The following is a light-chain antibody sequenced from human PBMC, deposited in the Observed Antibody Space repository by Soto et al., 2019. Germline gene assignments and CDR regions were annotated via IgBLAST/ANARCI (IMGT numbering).Light chain of an antibody. J-gene: IGKJ1*01. CDR2: KAS. CDR3: QQYARYST. Sequence: DIQMTQSPSTLSSSVGDRVIITCRASQNIYTWLAWYQQKPGIAPKLLIHKASTLESGVPSRFSGSGYGTEFTLTISGLQPEDSATYYCQQYARYSTFGQRTKVDI. V-gene: IGKV1-5*03. CDR1: QNIYTW.